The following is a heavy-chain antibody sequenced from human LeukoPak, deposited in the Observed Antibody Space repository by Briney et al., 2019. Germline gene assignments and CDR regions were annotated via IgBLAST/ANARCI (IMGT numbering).Heavy chain of an antibody. CDR2: IYYSGST. J-gene: IGHJ2*01. CDR1: GGSISSYY. Sequence: SETLSLTCTVSGGSISSYYWSWIRQPPGKGPEWIGYIYYSGSTNYNPSLKSRVTISVGTSKNQFSLKLSSVTAADTAVYYCAREYDSSGYSYWYFDLWGRGTLVTVSS. CDR3: AREYDSSGYSYWYFDL. D-gene: IGHD3-22*01. V-gene: IGHV4-59*01.